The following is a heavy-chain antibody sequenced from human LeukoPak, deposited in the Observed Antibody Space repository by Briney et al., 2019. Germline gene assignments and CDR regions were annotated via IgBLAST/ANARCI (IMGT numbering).Heavy chain of an antibody. J-gene: IGHJ4*02. Sequence: QPGGSLRLSCAASGFTVSSNYMSWVRQAPGKGLEWVSVIYSGGSTYYADSVKGRFTISRDNSKNTVYLQMNSLRADDTAVYYCAKDLSWLGLGYWGQGTLVTVSS. CDR1: GFTVSSNY. CDR3: AKDLSWLGLGY. D-gene: IGHD6-19*01. V-gene: IGHV3-66*01. CDR2: IYSGGST.